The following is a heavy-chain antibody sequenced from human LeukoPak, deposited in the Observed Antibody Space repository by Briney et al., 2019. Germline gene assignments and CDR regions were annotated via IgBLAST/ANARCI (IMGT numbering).Heavy chain of an antibody. CDR3: ARARWSSTGWFLGY. CDR1: GFTFSSYW. Sequence: GGSLRLSCAASGFTFSSYWMHWVRQAPGKGLVWVSRVNPQGSGTSYTDSVKGRFTISRDDAKDALHLRMDNLRVEDTAVYYCARARWSSTGWFLGYWGQGTLVTVSS. D-gene: IGHD6-19*01. J-gene: IGHJ4*02. V-gene: IGHV3-74*01. CDR2: VNPQGSGT.